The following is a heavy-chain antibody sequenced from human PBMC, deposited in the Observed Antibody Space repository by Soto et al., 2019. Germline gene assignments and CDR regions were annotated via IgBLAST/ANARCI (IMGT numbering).Heavy chain of an antibody. V-gene: IGHV4-31*03. CDR2: IYYSGST. J-gene: IGHJ3*02. CDR1: GGSISSGGYY. D-gene: IGHD2-15*01. Sequence: SETLSLTCTVSGGSISSGGYYWSWIRQHPGKGLEWIGYIYYSGSTYYNPSLKSRVTISVDTSKNQFSLKLSSVTAADTAVYYCATYCSGGSCYRGRAFDIWGQGTMVTVSS. CDR3: ATYCSGGSCYRGRAFDI.